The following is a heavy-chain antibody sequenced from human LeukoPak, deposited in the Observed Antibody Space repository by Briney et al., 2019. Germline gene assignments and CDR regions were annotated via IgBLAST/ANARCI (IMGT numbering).Heavy chain of an antibody. CDR3: ARAVYSYGSGRYMDV. CDR1: GVTFSSYW. V-gene: IGHV3-74*01. Sequence: GGSLRLSCAASGVTFSSYWMHWVRQAPGKGLVWVSRINSDGSGTNYADSVKGRFTISRDTAKNTLYLQMNRLRAEDTATYYLARAVYSYGSGRYMDVWGKGTTVTVSS. CDR2: INSDGSGT. J-gene: IGHJ6*03. D-gene: IGHD3-10*01.